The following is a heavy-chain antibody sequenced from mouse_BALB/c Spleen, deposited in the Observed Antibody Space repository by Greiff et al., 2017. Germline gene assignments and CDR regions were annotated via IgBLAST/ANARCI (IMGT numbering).Heavy chain of an antibody. CDR1: GYSFTGYV. V-gene: IGHV1-37*01. J-gene: IGHJ4*01. CDR2: INPYNGDT. D-gene: IGHD2-4*01. Sequence: EVQLQQSGPELVKPGASVKISCKASGYSFTGYVMNWVKQSHGKSLEWIGRINPYNGDTFYNQKFKGKATLTVDKYASTDHMELLSLTSEDSAVYYCGAGDYGYAMDYWGQGTSVTVSS. CDR3: GAGDYGYAMDY.